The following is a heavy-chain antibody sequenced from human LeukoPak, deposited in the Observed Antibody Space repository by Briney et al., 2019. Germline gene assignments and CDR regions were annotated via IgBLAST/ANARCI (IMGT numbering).Heavy chain of an antibody. J-gene: IGHJ4*02. CDR1: GGSISSSY. CDR2: IYHTGST. Sequence: SEALSLTCTVSGGSISSSYWSWIRQPPGRGLEWIGYIYHTGSTNHNPSLKSRVAISVDTSKNQFSLKLSSVTAADTAVYYCARDRRSGWYSFDSWGQGTLVTVSS. D-gene: IGHD6-19*01. CDR3: ARDRRSGWYSFDS. V-gene: IGHV4-59*01.